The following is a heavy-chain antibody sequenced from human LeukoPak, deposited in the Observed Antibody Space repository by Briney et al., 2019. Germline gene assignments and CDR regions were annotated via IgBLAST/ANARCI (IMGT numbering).Heavy chain of an antibody. V-gene: IGHV3-21*04. CDR3: ARGYSTVDY. J-gene: IGHJ4*02. D-gene: IGHD1-26*01. CDR2: ISASSNYI. CDR1: GFTFSNTN. Sequence: GGSLRLSCAASGFTFSNTNMNWVRQAPGKGLKWVSFISASSNYIYYADSVKGRFTISRDNAQNSLYLQMNSLRAEDTAVYYCARGYSTVDYWGQGTLVTVSS.